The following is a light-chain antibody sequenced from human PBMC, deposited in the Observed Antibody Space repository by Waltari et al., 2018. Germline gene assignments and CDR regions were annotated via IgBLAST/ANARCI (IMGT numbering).Light chain of an antibody. J-gene: IGLJ2*01. CDR1: RGSITSDF. V-gene: IGLV6-57*04. CDR2: KDN. Sequence: NFVLTQPHSVSGSPGRMVTISCTRSRGSITSDFVQWYRLRPGSAPTTIIYKDNQRPSGVPDRFSGSIDTSSNSASLTISGLTTEDEADYYCQTCDTTVLIFGGGTQLTVL. CDR3: QTCDTTVLI.